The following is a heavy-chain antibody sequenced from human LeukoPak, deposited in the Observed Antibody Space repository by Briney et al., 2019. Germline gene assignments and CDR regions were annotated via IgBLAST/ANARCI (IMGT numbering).Heavy chain of an antibody. CDR1: GGTFSSYA. J-gene: IGHJ4*02. CDR2: IIPIFGTA. CDR3: ARFDGSTPYFDY. V-gene: IGHV1-69*05. Sequence: SVKVSCKASGGTFSSYAISWVRQAPGQGLEWMGRIIPIFGTANYAQKFQGRVTITTDESTSTAYMELSSLRSEDTAVYYCARFDGSTPYFDYWGQGTLVTVSS. D-gene: IGHD5-24*01.